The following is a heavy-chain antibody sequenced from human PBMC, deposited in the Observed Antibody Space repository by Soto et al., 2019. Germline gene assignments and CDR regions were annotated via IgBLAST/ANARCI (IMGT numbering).Heavy chain of an antibody. CDR2: LSRGDER. J-gene: IGHJ6*02. Sequence: QVQLQESGPGLVKPSETLSLTCTVSGAPITTTKWWAWVRLPPGKGLEWIGELSRGDERSSNPSLEGRFTMSLDKSTNHFSLKLTPVTAADTAIYYCATQTISYTWGVWGRGTSVTVSS. V-gene: IGHV4-4*02. CDR1: GAPITTTKW. CDR3: ATQTISYTWGV. D-gene: IGHD3-16*01.